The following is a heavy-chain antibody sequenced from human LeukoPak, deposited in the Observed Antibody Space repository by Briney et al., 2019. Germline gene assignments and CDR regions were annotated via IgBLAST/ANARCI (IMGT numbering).Heavy chain of an antibody. CDR1: SGSISTSNYY. Sequence: SETLSLTCTVSSGSISTSNYYWGWVRQPPGKALEWIGNIFYSGSTYYSPSLKSRVTISLDTSRNQFSLKLNSVTAADTAVYYCARGHWEQDTSTYAYWGQGSLVTVSS. J-gene: IGHJ4*02. CDR2: IFYSGST. D-gene: IGHD1-26*01. CDR3: ARGHWEQDTSTYAY. V-gene: IGHV4-39*07.